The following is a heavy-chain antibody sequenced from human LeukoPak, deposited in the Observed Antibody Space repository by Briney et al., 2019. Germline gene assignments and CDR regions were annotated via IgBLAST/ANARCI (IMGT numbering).Heavy chain of an antibody. CDR3: ARALTTLTYEGY. CDR2: ISGSNSYI. Sequence: GGSLRLSCAASGFTVSSNYMSWVRQAPGKGLEWVSSISGSNSYIFYADSVKGRFTVSRDNAKDSLYLQMDSLRAEDTAVYYCARALTTLTYEGYWGQGTLVTVSS. V-gene: IGHV3-21*01. J-gene: IGHJ4*02. D-gene: IGHD1-1*01. CDR1: GFTVSSNY.